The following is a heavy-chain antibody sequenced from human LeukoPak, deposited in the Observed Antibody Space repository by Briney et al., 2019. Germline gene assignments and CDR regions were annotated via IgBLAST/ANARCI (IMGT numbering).Heavy chain of an antibody. CDR2: MYHSGST. Sequence: SETLSLTCTVSGYSISSGHYWGWIRQPPGKGLEWIGSMYHSGSTYYNPPLKSRVTISVDTSKNQFSLKLSSVTAADTAVYYCARLFCSGGSCYGSHFDLWGRGTLVTVSS. D-gene: IGHD2-15*01. CDR3: ARLFCSGGSCYGSHFDL. V-gene: IGHV4-38-2*02. CDR1: GYSISSGHY. J-gene: IGHJ2*01.